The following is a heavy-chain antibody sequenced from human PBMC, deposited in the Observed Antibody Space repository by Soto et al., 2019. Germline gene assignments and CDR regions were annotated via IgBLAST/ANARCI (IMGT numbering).Heavy chain of an antibody. J-gene: IGHJ6*02. CDR1: GASISTYY. V-gene: IGHV4-59*08. D-gene: IGHD1-26*01. CDR3: VRQGIGALHGLVDV. CDR2: ISSNGGT. Sequence: SETLSLTCTVSGASISTYYWIWIRQPPGKRLEWIGYISSNGGTSYNPALKSRVTISADTSTKQFSLRLSSVTAADTAVYYCVRQGIGALHGLVDVWGQGTTVTVSS.